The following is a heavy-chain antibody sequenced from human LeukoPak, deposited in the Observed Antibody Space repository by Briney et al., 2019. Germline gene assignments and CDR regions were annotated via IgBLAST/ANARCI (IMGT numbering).Heavy chain of an antibody. V-gene: IGHV4-59*08. CDR1: AGSMSGHY. CDR3: ARHSFSSSWYGTFDT. J-gene: IGHJ5*02. CDR2: IYYSGST. Sequence: SETLSLTCTVSAGSMSGHYWSWIRQPPGKGLEWVGYIYYSGSTIYNPSLKSRVTISVDTSKKQFSLKLSSVTAADTAVYYRARHSFSSSWYGTFDTWGQGSLVTDSS. D-gene: IGHD6-13*01.